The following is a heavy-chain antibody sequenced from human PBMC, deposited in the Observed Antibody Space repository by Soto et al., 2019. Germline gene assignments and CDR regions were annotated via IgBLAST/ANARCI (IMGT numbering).Heavy chain of an antibody. J-gene: IGHJ5*02. V-gene: IGHV3-33*08. CDR2: IWYDGSNK. D-gene: IGHD3-3*01. CDR1: GFKSSNHG. CDR3: ARSGFTIFGVVPPIENLFDP. Sequence: PGRSLRLSCAAAGFKSSNHGRRWVRQRKSKGLEWVAVIWYDGSNKVYADSVRGRFTISRDNAKNTLYLQMNSLRAEDTAVYYCARSGFTIFGVVPPIENLFDPWGQGTLVTVSS.